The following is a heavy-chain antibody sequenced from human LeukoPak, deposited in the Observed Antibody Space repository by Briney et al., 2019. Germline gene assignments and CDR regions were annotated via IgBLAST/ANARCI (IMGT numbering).Heavy chain of an antibody. V-gene: IGHV4-31*03. Sequence: SETLSLTCTVPGGSISTGGYYWSWIRQHPGKGLEWIGNIYYSGSTYYSPSLKSRVTMSVDTSKNQFSLTLISVTAADTAVYFCARAAPNYYDSSGSLRNPYFDYWGQGTLVTVPS. J-gene: IGHJ4*02. CDR1: GGSISTGGYY. CDR3: ARAAPNYYDSSGSLRNPYFDY. CDR2: IYYSGST. D-gene: IGHD3-22*01.